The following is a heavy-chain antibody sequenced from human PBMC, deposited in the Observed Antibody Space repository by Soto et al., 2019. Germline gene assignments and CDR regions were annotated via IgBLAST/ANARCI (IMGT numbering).Heavy chain of an antibody. CDR2: INHSGST. CDR1: WGALSGYY. J-gene: IGHJ3*02. CDR3: ARGFDGSMAIFGVTHYDAFDI. V-gene: IGHV4-34*01. Sequence: ASGTLCPPWPVEWGALSGYYWRCIRQPPRKGLGWIGEINHSGSTNYNPSLKSRVTISVDTSKNQFSLKLSSVTAADTAVYYCARGFDGSMAIFGVTHYDAFDIWGQGTMVTVSS. D-gene: IGHD3-3*01.